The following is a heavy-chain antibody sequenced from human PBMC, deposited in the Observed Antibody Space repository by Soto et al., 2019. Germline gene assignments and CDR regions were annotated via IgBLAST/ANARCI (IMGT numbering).Heavy chain of an antibody. CDR3: ASGDVAARRPVDY. Sequence: QVQLVQSGAEVKKPGSSVKVSCKASGGTFTGYYMHWVRQAPGQGLEWMAWIDPSSGDTKFAQKFQGRVTLPRDTSIGTAPLELNRMTSDDTALYYCASGDVAARRPVDYWGQGTLVTV. CDR1: GGTFTGYY. J-gene: IGHJ4*02. V-gene: IGHV1-2*02. D-gene: IGHD6-6*01. CDR2: IDPSSGDT.